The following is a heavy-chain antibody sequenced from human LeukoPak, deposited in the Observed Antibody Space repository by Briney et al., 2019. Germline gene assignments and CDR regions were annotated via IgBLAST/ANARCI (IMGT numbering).Heavy chain of an antibody. CDR3: ARVEGIQLWLLGYYYGMDV. V-gene: IGHV3-53*05. D-gene: IGHD5-18*01. CDR2: IYSGGST. CDR1: GFIVSSNY. J-gene: IGHJ6*02. Sequence: GGSLRLSCAVSGFIVSSNYMSWVRQAPGKGLEWVSVIYSGGSTYYADSVKGRFTISRDNSKNTLYLQMNSLRAEDTAVYYCARVEGIQLWLLGYYYGMDVWGQGTTVTASS.